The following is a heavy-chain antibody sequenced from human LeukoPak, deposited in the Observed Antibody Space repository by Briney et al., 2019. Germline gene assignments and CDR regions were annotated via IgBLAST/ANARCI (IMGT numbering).Heavy chain of an antibody. J-gene: IGHJ6*03. CDR1: GGSISSSSYY. Sequence: PSETLSLTCTVSGGSISSSSYYWGWIRQPPGKGLEWIGSIYYSGSTYYNPSLKSRVTISVDTSKNQFSLKLSSVTAADTAVYYCARLDYDFWSGYYYYMDVWAKGPRSPSP. D-gene: IGHD3-3*01. V-gene: IGHV4-39*01. CDR2: IYYSGST. CDR3: ARLDYDFWSGYYYYMDV.